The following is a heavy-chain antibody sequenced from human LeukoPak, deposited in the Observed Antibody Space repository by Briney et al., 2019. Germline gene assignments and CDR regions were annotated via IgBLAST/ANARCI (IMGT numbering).Heavy chain of an antibody. D-gene: IGHD3-10*01. V-gene: IGHV3-23*01. CDR3: VKEYTGSFYNFENWFDP. CDR1: GLTFSIYA. Sequence: PGGSLRLSCSASGLTFSIYAMGWVRQAPAKGLQWVAGISGSGRDTYSAESVKGRFTISRDNVNNTVSLQMNSLRVEDTATYYCVKEYTGSFYNFENWFDPWGQGTVVTVSP. J-gene: IGHJ5*02. CDR2: ISGSGRDT.